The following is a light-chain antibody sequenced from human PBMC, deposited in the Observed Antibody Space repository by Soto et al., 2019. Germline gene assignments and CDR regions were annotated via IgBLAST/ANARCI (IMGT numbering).Light chain of an antibody. J-gene: IGLJ1*01. V-gene: IGLV2-8*01. CDR1: SSDVAAYIF. Sequence: QSALTQPPSASGSPGQSVTISCTGTSSDVAAYIFVSWYQQHPGKAPKLMVYDVNRRPPGVPDRFFGSKSGNTASLTVSGLQAEDEADYYCVSFAGGTYVFGTGTKPTVL. CDR3: VSFAGGTYV. CDR2: DVN.